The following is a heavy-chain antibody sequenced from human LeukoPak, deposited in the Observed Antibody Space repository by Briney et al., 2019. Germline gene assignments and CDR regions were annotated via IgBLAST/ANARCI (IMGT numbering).Heavy chain of an antibody. V-gene: IGHV1-2*02. J-gene: IGHJ5*02. CDR3: ARAVVGYYDSSGYLDFDP. D-gene: IGHD3-22*01. Sequence: GASVKVSCKASGYTFTGYYMHWVRQAPGQGLEWMGWINPNSGGTNYAQKFQGRVTMTTDTSTSTAYMELRSLRSDDTAVYYCARAVVGYYDSSGYLDFDPWGQGTLVTVSS. CDR2: INPNSGGT. CDR1: GYTFTGYY.